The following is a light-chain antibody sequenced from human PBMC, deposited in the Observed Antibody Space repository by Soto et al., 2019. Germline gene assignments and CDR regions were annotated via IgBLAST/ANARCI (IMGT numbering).Light chain of an antibody. CDR3: QQLSSYPLT. CDR2: AAS. V-gene: IGKV1-9*01. Sequence: DIQLTQSPSFLSASVGDRVTITCRASQGISSYFAWYQQKPGKAPKLLIYAASTLQSGVPSRFSGSGSGTEFTLTISSLQPEEFATYYCQQLSSYPLTFGGGTKVEIK. CDR1: QGISSY. J-gene: IGKJ4*01.